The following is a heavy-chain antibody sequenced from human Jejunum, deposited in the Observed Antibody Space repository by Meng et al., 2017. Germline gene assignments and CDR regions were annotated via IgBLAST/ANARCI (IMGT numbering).Heavy chain of an antibody. CDR2: AST. CDR3: ARDHMGSLDY. V-gene: IGHV4-61*08. Sequence: QVQLQESGPGLVRPSETLSLICTVSGGSVSRAGYQWGWIRQPPGKGLEWIGYASTNYNPSLKSRVTISLDTSRNQFSLSLSSATAADTAVYYCARDHMGSLDYWGQGILVTVSS. D-gene: IGHD1-26*01. CDR1: GGSVSRAGYQ. J-gene: IGHJ4*02.